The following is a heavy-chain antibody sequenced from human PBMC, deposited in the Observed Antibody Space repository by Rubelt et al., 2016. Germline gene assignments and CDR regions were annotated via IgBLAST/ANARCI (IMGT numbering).Heavy chain of an antibody. V-gene: IGHV4-39*01. J-gene: IGHJ5*01. CDR3: ARLYATGTTGWFDS. CDR1: GGSMRSGSHY. D-gene: IGHD1-1*01. Sequence: QLQLQESGPGQVKPSETLSLTCTVSGGSMRSGSHYWGWIRQSPGKGLEWIGNAYYSGLTFYNSSLKTRLTISADTSKNQFSRRLNSVTAADTGVYYCARLYATGTTGWFDSWGQGIVVTVSS. CDR2: AYYSGLT.